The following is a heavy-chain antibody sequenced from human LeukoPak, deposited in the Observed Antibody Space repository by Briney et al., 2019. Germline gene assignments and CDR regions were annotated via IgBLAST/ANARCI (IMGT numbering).Heavy chain of an antibody. D-gene: IGHD5-18*01. CDR2: IIPIFGTA. J-gene: IGHJ4*02. CDR1: GGTFSSYA. Sequence: ASVKVSCKASGGTFSSYAISWVRQAPGQGLEWMGGIIPIFGTANYAQKFQGRVTITTDESTSTAYMELSSLRSEDTAVYYCARDRVRGYSYGGFDHWGQGTLVTVSS. V-gene: IGHV1-69*05. CDR3: ARDRVRGYSYGGFDH.